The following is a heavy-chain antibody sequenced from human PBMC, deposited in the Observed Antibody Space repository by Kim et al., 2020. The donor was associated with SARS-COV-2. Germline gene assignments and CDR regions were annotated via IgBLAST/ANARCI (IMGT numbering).Heavy chain of an antibody. CDR3: ARGTGGIDP. D-gene: IGHD3-16*01. V-gene: IGHV4-34*01. Sequence: GSTNYNPTLNSRVTISVDTSKYQFSLKLSSVTAADTAVYYWARGTGGIDPWGQGTLVTVSS. J-gene: IGHJ5*02. CDR2: GST.